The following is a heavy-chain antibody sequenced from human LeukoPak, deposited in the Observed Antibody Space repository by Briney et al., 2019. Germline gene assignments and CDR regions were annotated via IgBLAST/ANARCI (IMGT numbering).Heavy chain of an antibody. CDR1: GFSFSSYA. CDR3: AKWPEGAMDYFDY. CDR2: ISGDGTRT. J-gene: IGHJ4*02. V-gene: IGHV3-23*01. D-gene: IGHD3-16*01. Sequence: GGSLRLSCAASGFSFSSYAMTWARQAPVKGLEWVSAISGDGTRTYYADSVKGRFTISRDNSKDTLYLEMSSLRVEDTAIYYCAKWPEGAMDYFDYWGQGTLVTVST.